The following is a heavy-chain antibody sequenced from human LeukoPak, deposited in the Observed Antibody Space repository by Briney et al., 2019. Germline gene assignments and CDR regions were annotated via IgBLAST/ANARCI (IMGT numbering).Heavy chain of an antibody. Sequence: GGSLRLSCAASGFTFSSYAMHWVRQAPGKGLEWVAVISYDGSNKYYADSVKGRFTISRDNSKNTLYLQMNSLRAEDTAVYYCARGGYSSSWPNFDYWGQGTLVTVPS. J-gene: IGHJ4*02. D-gene: IGHD6-13*01. V-gene: IGHV3-30-3*01. CDR2: ISYDGSNK. CDR3: ARGGYSSSWPNFDY. CDR1: GFTFSSYA.